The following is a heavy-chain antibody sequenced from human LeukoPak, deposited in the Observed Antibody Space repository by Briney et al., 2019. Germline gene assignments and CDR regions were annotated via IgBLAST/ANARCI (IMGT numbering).Heavy chain of an antibody. J-gene: IGHJ6*03. D-gene: IGHD6-19*01. Sequence: ASVKVSCKASGYIFTGYYMHWVRQAPGQGLEWMGWINPNSGGTKYAQKFQGRVTMTRDTSISTVYMELNRLRSDDTAVYYCARGGSGWSYYMDVWGKGTTVTVSS. CDR1: GYIFTGYY. CDR2: INPNSGGT. CDR3: ARGGSGWSYYMDV. V-gene: IGHV1-2*02.